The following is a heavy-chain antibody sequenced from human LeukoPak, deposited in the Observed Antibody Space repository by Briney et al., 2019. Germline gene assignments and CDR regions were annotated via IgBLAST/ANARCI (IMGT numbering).Heavy chain of an antibody. D-gene: IGHD6-19*01. V-gene: IGHV3-30*18. CDR3: AKTAQQWDFDY. J-gene: IGHJ4*02. CDR2: ISYDGSNK. Sequence: GRSLRLSCAASGFTFSSYGMHWVRQAPGKGLEWVAVISYDGSNKYYADSVKGRFTISRDNSKNTLYLQMNSLRAEDTAVYYCAKTAQQWDFDYWGQGTLVTVSS. CDR1: GFTFSSYG.